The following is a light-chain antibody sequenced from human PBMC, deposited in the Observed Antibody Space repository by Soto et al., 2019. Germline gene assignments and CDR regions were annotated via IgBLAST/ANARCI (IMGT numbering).Light chain of an antibody. J-gene: IGLJ2*01. CDR1: SNDVGSYNL. CDR3: CSYAGRNTYVV. CDR2: EGT. V-gene: IGLV2-23*01. Sequence: QSVLTQPASVSASPGQSITISCTGTSNDVGSYNLVSWYQQYPGKAPKLMIYEGTKRPSGVSDRFSGSTSGNTASLIISGLQADDEADYYCCSYAGRNTYVVFGGGTKVTV.